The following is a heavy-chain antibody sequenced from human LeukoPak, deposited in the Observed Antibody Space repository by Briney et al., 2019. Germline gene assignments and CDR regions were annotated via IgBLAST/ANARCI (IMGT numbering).Heavy chain of an antibody. D-gene: IGHD6-19*01. CDR3: AKGRGWYRSFDY. CDR2: ISGSGGST. V-gene: IGHV3-23*01. J-gene: IGHJ4*02. CDR1: GFTFSSYA. Sequence: PGGSLRLSCAASGFTFSSYAMSWVRQAPGKGLEWVSAISGSGGSTYYADSVKGRFTISRDNSKNTLYLQLNSLRAEDTAVYYCAKGRGWYRSFDYWGQGPLVTVSS.